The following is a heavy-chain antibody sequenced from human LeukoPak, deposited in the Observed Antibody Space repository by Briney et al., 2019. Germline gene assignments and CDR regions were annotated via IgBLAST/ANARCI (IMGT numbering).Heavy chain of an antibody. Sequence: SETLSLTCAVYGGSFSGYYWSWIRQPAGKGLEWIGRIYTSGSTNYNPSLKSRLTMSVDTSKNQFSLKLSSVTAADTAVYYCAREVSSSWYNYFDYWGQGTLVTVSS. D-gene: IGHD6-13*01. CDR2: IYTSGST. CDR1: GGSFSGYY. J-gene: IGHJ4*02. CDR3: AREVSSSWYNYFDY. V-gene: IGHV4-4*07.